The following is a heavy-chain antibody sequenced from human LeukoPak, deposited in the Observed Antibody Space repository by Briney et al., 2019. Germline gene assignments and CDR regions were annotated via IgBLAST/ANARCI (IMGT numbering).Heavy chain of an antibody. CDR2: INPNSGGT. Sequence: GASVKVSCKASGYTFTGYYMHWVRQAPGQGLEWMGWINPNSGGTNYAQKFQGRVTMTRDTSISTAYMELSRLRSDDTAVYYCAKVPWMLLWTHYFDYWGQGTLVTVSS. CDR1: GYTFTGYY. CDR3: AKVPWMLLWTHYFDY. V-gene: IGHV1-2*02. D-gene: IGHD2-8*01. J-gene: IGHJ4*02.